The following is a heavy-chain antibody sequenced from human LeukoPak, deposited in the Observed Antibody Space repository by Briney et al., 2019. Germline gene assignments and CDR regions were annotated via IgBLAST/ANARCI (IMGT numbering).Heavy chain of an antibody. CDR2: ISNGKT. J-gene: IGHJ5*02. D-gene: IGHD3-16*01. CDR1: GFPFSSHA. CDR3: VRSQSAATYDA. Sequence: GGSLRLSCVASGFPFSSHAMSWVRQPPGKGLEWVSAISNGKTYYADSVRGRFTISRDDSKNTLDLQMSSLRDGDTAVYFCVRSQSAATYDAWGQGTLVTVSS. V-gene: IGHV3-23*01.